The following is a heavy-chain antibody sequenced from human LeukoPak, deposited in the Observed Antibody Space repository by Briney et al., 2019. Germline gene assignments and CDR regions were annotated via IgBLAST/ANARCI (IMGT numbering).Heavy chain of an antibody. V-gene: IGHV3-21*01. D-gene: IGHD1-26*01. J-gene: IGHJ6*02. CDR1: GFTFSSYS. Sequence: GGSLRLSCAASGFTFSSYSMNWVRQAPGKGLEWVSSISSSSSYIYYADSVKGRFTISRNNAKNSLYLQMNSLRAEDTAVYYCAGDRYSGSYSQYGMDVWGQGTTVTVSS. CDR3: AGDRYSGSYSQYGMDV. CDR2: ISSSSSYI.